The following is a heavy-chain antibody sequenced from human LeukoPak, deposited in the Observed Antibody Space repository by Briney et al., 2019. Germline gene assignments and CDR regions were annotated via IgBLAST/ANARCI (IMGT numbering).Heavy chain of an antibody. CDR2: IKQDGSEK. CDR3: ARETSGWCFGF. CDR1: GCSFSSYW. D-gene: IGHD6-19*01. J-gene: IGHJ4*02. V-gene: IGHV3-7*01. Sequence: GGSLRLSCVASGCSFSSYWMSWVRQAPGKGLQWVANIKQDGSEKYYVDSVKGRFTISRDNAKNSLFLQMNSLRAEDTAVYFCARETSGWCFGFWGQGTLVTVSS.